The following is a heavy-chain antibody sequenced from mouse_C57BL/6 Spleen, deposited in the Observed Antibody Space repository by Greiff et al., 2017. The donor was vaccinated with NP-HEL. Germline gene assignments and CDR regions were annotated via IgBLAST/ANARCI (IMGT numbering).Heavy chain of an antibody. Sequence: EVQLQESGPELVKPGASVKIPCKASGYTFTDYNMDWVKQSHGKSLEWIGDINPNNGGTIYNQKFKGKATLTVDKSSSTAYMELRSLTSEDTAVYYCARGADIYYDSDYYAMDYWGQGTSVTVSS. D-gene: IGHD2-4*01. CDR3: ARGADIYYDSDYYAMDY. CDR2: INPNNGGT. J-gene: IGHJ4*01. V-gene: IGHV1-18*01. CDR1: GYTFTDYN.